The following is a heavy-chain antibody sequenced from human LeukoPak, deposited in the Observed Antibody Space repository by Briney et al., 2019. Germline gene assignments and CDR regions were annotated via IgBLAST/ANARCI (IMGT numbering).Heavy chain of an antibody. D-gene: IGHD3-22*01. CDR1: GFSFTNAW. V-gene: IGHV3-15*01. CDR3: AKYDTSVNFDY. J-gene: IGHJ4*02. Sequence: KSGGSLRLSCVASGFSFTNAWMSCVRQAPGKGLEWVGHIKSSADGGTTDYAAPVKGRFIISRDDSKDTLYLQVNSLRTDDTAVYYCAKYDTSVNFDYWGQGTLVIVSS. CDR2: IKSSADGGTT.